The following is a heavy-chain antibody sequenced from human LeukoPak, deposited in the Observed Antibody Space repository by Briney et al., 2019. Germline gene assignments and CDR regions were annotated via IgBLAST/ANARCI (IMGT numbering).Heavy chain of an antibody. Sequence: SETLSLTCTVSGYSISGGYYWGWFRQPPGKGLEWIGSIYHSGSTYYNPSLKSRVTISVDTSKNQFSLKLSSVTAADTAVYYCARVNKQLVQRGAFDIWGQGTMVTVSS. V-gene: IGHV4-38-2*02. J-gene: IGHJ3*02. CDR3: ARVNKQLVQRGAFDI. D-gene: IGHD6-6*01. CDR2: IYHSGST. CDR1: GYSISGGYY.